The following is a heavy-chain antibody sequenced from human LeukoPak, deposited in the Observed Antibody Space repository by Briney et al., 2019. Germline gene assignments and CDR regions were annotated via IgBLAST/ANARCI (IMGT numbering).Heavy chain of an antibody. D-gene: IGHD6-6*01. J-gene: IGHJ6*03. V-gene: IGHV3-30*02. Sequence: GGSLRLSCAASGFTFSSYGMHWVRQAPGKGLEWVAFIRYDGSNKYYADSVKGRFTISRDNSKNTLYLQMNSLRAEDTAVYYCAKDFPAIAARGAMDVWGKGTTVTVSS. CDR3: AKDFPAIAARGAMDV. CDR1: GFTFSSYG. CDR2: IRYDGSNK.